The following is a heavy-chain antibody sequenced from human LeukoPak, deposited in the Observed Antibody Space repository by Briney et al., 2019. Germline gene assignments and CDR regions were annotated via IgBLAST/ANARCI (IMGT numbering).Heavy chain of an antibody. J-gene: IGHJ4*02. CDR2: INLDGSSA. CDR3: ASGFLSGRGVVGY. Sequence: GESLKISCAASGFTFSNYWMHWVRQAPGKGLVWVSRINLDGSSATYADSVKGRFTISRDNAKNTLYLQMNSLSAEDTAVYYCASGFLSGRGVVGYWGQGTLVTVSS. V-gene: IGHV3-74*01. CDR1: GFTFSNYW. D-gene: IGHD3-10*01.